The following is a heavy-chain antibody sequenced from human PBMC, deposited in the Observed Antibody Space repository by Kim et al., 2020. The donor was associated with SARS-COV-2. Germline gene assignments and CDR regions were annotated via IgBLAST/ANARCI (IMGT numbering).Heavy chain of an antibody. CDR1: GFTVSSNY. CDR3: AREYSVTTNVPYGMDV. Sequence: GGSLRLSCAASGFTVSSNYMSWVRQAPGKGLEWVSVIYSGGSTYYADSVKGRFTISRDNSKNTLYLQMNSLRAEDTAVYYCAREYSVTTNVPYGMDVWGQGTTVTVSS. V-gene: IGHV3-66*02. CDR2: IYSGGST. D-gene: IGHD4-17*01. J-gene: IGHJ6*02.